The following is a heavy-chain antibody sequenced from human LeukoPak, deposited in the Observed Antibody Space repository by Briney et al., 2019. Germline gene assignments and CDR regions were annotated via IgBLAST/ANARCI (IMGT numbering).Heavy chain of an antibody. CDR1: GFTFSSYA. CDR2: ISGSGGST. V-gene: IGHV3-23*01. D-gene: IGHD3-22*01. J-gene: IGHJ4*02. CDR3: AKIGYYYDSSGYYYFDY. Sequence: PGGSLRLSCAASGFTFSSYAMSWVRQAPGEGLEWVSKISGSGGSTYYADSVKGRFTISRDSSKNTLYLQMNSLRVEDTAVYYCAKIGYYYDSSGYYYFDYWGQGTLATVSS.